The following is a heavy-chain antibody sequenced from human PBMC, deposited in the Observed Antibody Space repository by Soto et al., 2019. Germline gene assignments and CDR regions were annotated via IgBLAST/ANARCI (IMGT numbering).Heavy chain of an antibody. Sequence: QVQLVQSGAEVKKPGSSVKVSCKASVGTFSSYAISWVRQAPGQGLEWMGGVIPIFGTANYAQKFQGRVTITEDESTSTAYMELSSLRAEDTAVYYCARDRRVDTRGAAFNWFDPWGQGTLVTVSS. CDR2: VIPIFGTA. D-gene: IGHD5-18*01. CDR1: VGTFSSYA. J-gene: IGHJ5*02. V-gene: IGHV1-69*12. CDR3: ARDRRVDTRGAAFNWFDP.